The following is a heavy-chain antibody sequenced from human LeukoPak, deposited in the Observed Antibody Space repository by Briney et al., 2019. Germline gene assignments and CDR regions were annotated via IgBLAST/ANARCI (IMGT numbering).Heavy chain of an antibody. V-gene: IGHV3-48*03. D-gene: IGHD6-6*01. Sequence: GGSLRLSCAASGFTFSHYEMNWVRQAPGKGLEWVAYITSSGSDIYYADSVRGRFSISRDNSKNTLYLQMNSLRAEDTAVYYCARGSHRIEYRRSAAFDPWGQGTLVTVSS. CDR3: ARGSHRIEYRRSAAFDP. CDR1: GFTFSHYE. J-gene: IGHJ5*02. CDR2: ITSSGSDI.